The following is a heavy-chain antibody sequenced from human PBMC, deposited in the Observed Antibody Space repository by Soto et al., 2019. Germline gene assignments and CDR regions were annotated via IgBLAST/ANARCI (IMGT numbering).Heavy chain of an antibody. CDR2: IIPIFGTA. D-gene: IGHD3-3*01. V-gene: IGHV1-69*13. Sequence: SVKVSCKASGGTFSSYAICWVRQAPGQGHEWMGGIIPIFGTANYAQKFQGRVTITADESTSTAYMELSSLRSEDTAVYYCARGNREDFWSGSYGMDVWGQGTTVTVSS. CDR1: GGTFSSYA. J-gene: IGHJ6*02. CDR3: ARGNREDFWSGSYGMDV.